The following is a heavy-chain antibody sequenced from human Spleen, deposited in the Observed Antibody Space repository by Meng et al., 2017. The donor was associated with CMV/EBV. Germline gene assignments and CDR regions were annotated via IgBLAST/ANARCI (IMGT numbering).Heavy chain of an antibody. D-gene: IGHD3-3*01. CDR3: ARDLLVGRFLEWLSPYYYYYGMDV. V-gene: IGHV3-7*01. CDR1: GFTFSSYW. J-gene: IGHJ6*02. CDR2: IKQDGSEK. Sequence: GESLKISCAASGFTFSSYWMSWVRQAPGKGLEWVANIKQDGSEKYYVDSVKGRFTISRDNAKNSLYLQMNSLRAEDTAVYYCARDLLVGRFLEWLSPYYYYYGMDVWGQGTTVTVSS.